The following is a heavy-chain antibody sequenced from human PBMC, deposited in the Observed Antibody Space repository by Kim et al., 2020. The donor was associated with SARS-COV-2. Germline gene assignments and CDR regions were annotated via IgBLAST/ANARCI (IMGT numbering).Heavy chain of an antibody. Sequence: STSYAQKFQGRVTMTRDTSTSTVYMELSSLRSEDTAVYYCARDEWELPQYWGQGTLVTVSS. D-gene: IGHD1-26*01. J-gene: IGHJ4*02. V-gene: IGHV1-46*01. CDR2: ST. CDR3: ARDEWELPQY.